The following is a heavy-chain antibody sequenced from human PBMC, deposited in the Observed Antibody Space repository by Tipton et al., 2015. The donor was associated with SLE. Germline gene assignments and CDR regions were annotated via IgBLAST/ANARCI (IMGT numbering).Heavy chain of an antibody. V-gene: IGHV6-1*01. CDR3: ARDNGWSDWYFDL. CDR2: TYYGSKWSN. D-gene: IGHD6-19*01. CDR1: GDSVSSNSAT. J-gene: IGHJ2*01. Sequence: TLSLTCAISGDSVSSNSATWNWIRQSPSRGLEWLGRTYYGSKWSNDYALSVKSRITINPDTSKNQFSLQLNSVTPEDTAVYYCARDNGWSDWYFDLWGRGTLVTVSS.